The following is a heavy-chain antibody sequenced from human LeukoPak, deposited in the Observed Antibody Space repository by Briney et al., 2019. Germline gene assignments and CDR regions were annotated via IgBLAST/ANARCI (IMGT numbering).Heavy chain of an antibody. CDR1: GGSFSGYY. CDR2: INHSGST. J-gene: IGHJ4*02. CDR3: ASTKYSSGY. Sequence: SETLSLTCAVYGGSFSGYYWSWIRQPPGKGLEWIGEINHSGSTNYNPSLKSRVTISVDTSKNQFSLKLCSVTAADTAVYYCASTKYSSGYWGQGTLVTVSS. D-gene: IGHD6-19*01. V-gene: IGHV4-34*01.